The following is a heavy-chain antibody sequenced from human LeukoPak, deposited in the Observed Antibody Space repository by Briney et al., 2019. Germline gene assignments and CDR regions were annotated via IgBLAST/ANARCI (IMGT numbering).Heavy chain of an antibody. V-gene: IGHV3-23*01. CDR3: AKEGAAGPYDAFDI. J-gene: IGHJ3*02. CDR1: GFTFSSYW. CDR2: ISGSGNTA. D-gene: IGHD6-13*01. Sequence: GGSLRLSCAASGFTFSSYWMAWVRQAPGKGLEWVSAISGSGNTAYYADSVKGRFTISRDNSKKTLYLQMKSLRAEDTAAYYCAKEGAAGPYDAFDIWGQGTMVTVSS.